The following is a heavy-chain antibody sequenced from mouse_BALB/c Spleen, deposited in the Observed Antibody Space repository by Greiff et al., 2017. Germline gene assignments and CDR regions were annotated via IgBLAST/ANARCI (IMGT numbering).Heavy chain of an antibody. J-gene: IGHJ3*01. Sequence: QVQLQQSGAELVMPGASVKMSCKASGYTFTDYWMHWVKQRPGQGLEWIGAIDTSDSYTSYNQKFKGKATLTVDESSSTAYMQLSSLTSEDSAVYYCARREEGIFAYWGQGTLVTVSA. CDR1: GYTFTDYW. V-gene: IGHV1-69*01. CDR2: IDTSDSYT. CDR3: ARREEGIFAY.